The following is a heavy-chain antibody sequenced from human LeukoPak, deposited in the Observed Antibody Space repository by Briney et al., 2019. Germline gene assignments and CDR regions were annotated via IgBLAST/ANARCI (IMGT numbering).Heavy chain of an antibody. CDR2: ITSSSTYV. V-gene: IGHV3-21*01. CDR1: EFTFSNYN. Sequence: GGSLRLSCEASEFTFSNYNMNWVRQAPGQRLEWVSSITSSSTYVFYADSVKGRFTISRDNAKNSVFLQMNSLRAEDTAVYYCARGLYGDYVGVNNWFDPWGQGTLITVSS. D-gene: IGHD4-17*01. CDR3: ARGLYGDYVGVNNWFDP. J-gene: IGHJ5*02.